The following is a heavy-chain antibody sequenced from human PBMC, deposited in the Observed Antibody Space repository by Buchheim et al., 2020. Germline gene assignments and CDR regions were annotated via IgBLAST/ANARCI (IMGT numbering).Heavy chain of an antibody. Sequence: QVQLQQWGAGLLKPSETLSLTCAVNGGSFSGYYWSWIRQSPGKGLEWIGDINHTGSTNSSPSLRSRVTISVDTSKNQFSLNLSSVIAADMAMYCCARRGYYHGSGSFDYWGQGTL. CDR3: ARRGYYHGSGSFDY. V-gene: IGHV4-34*01. D-gene: IGHD3-10*01. J-gene: IGHJ4*02. CDR1: GGSFSGYY. CDR2: INHTGST.